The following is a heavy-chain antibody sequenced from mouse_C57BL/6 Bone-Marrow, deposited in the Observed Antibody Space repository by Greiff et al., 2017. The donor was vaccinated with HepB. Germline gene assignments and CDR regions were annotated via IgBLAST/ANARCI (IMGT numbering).Heavy chain of an antibody. CDR2: IDPENGDT. D-gene: IGHD1-1*01. Sequence: EVKLVESGAELVRPGASVKLSCTASGFNIKDDYMHWVKQRPEQGLEWIGWIDPENGDTEYASKFQGKATITADTSSNTAYLQLSSLTSEDTAVYYCTFYYYGSSYVATTVVITFAYWGQGTLVTVSA. CDR3: TFYYYGSSYVATTVVITFAY. CDR1: GFNIKDDY. V-gene: IGHV14-4*01. J-gene: IGHJ3*01.